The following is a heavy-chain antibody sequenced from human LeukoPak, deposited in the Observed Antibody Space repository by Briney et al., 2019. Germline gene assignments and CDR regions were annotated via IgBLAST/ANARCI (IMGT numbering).Heavy chain of an antibody. J-gene: IGHJ5*02. CDR2: INPYSGAT. V-gene: IGHV1-2*02. CDR1: GYRFIDYQ. D-gene: IGHD2-21*01. Sequence: ASVKVSCKASGYRFIDYQVHWVRQAPGQRLEWMGWINPYSGATIYAQKFQGRVTLTTDTSISTAYMDLSRLTLDDTAVYYCAREGCGVSSCHVIGDDKWFDPWGQGTLVTVSS. CDR3: AREGCGVSSCHVIGDDKWFDP.